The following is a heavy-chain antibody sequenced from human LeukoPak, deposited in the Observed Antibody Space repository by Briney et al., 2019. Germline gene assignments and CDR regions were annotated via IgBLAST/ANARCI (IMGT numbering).Heavy chain of an antibody. CDR2: IYSGGGT. J-gene: IGHJ4*02. D-gene: IGHD3-22*01. V-gene: IGHV3-66*04. Sequence: SGGSLRLSCAASGFTVSNIYMNCVSQAPGKGLEWVSHIYSGGGTYYADSVKGRFTISRDNSKNTLYLQMNSLRAEDTAVYYCARQCYDRSAYYYFDYWGQGTLVTVSS. CDR1: GFTVSNIY. CDR3: ARQCYDRSAYYYFDY.